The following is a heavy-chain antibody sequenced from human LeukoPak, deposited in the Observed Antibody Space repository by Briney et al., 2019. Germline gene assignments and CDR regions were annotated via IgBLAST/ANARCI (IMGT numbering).Heavy chain of an antibody. CDR1: GFIFSSYS. V-gene: IGHV4-34*01. D-gene: IGHD5-24*01. Sequence: GSLRLSCAASGFIFSSYSMNWIRQPPGKGLEWIGEINHSGSTNYNPSLKSRVTISVDTSKNQFSLKLSSVTAADTAVYYCARRPPGTRDGRGIFDYWGQGTLVTVSS. CDR3: ARRPPGTRDGRGIFDY. CDR2: INHSGST. J-gene: IGHJ4*02.